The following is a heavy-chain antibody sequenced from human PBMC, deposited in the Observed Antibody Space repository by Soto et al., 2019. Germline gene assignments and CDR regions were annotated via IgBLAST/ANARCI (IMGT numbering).Heavy chain of an antibody. CDR1: GFTFSRYA. Sequence: GSLRLSCAGSGFTFSRYAMNLVRQAPGKGLEWVSIISSRGDRTSYAESVKGRFTISRDDSKNTLFLHMNSLGAEDTAVYYCAKETGYSYGFQPNALDVWGQGTTVTVSS. V-gene: IGHV3-23*01. CDR2: ISSRGDRT. J-gene: IGHJ6*02. CDR3: AKETGYSYGFQPNALDV. D-gene: IGHD5-18*01.